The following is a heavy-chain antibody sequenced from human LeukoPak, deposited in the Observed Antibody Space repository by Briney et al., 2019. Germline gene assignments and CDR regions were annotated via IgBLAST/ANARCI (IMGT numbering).Heavy chain of an antibody. D-gene: IGHD3-22*01. Sequence: TGGSLRLSCAASGFTFSSYAMPWVRQAPGKGLEYVSAISSNGGSTYYAHSVKGGFTISRDNSKNTLYLQMGSLRAEDMAVYYCARSGYDSSGYTLDYWGQGTLVTVSS. CDR3: ARSGYDSSGYTLDY. CDR2: ISSNGGST. J-gene: IGHJ4*02. V-gene: IGHV3-64*01. CDR1: GFTFSSYA.